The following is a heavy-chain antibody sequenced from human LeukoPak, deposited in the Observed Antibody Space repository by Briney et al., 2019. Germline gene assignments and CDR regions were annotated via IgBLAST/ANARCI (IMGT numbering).Heavy chain of an antibody. CDR2: IYYSGST. Sequence: PSETLSLTCAVSGGSISSSSYYWGWIRQPPGMGLEWIGSIYYSGSTYYNPSLKSRVTISVDTSKNQFSLKLSSVTAADTAVYYCARDVQGTPDYWGQGTLVTVSS. CDR3: ARDVQGTPDY. CDR1: GGSISSSSYY. V-gene: IGHV4-39*07. J-gene: IGHJ4*02.